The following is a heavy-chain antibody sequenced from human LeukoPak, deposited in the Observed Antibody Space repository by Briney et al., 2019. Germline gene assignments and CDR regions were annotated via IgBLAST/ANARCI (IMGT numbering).Heavy chain of an antibody. D-gene: IGHD6-19*01. V-gene: IGHV1-69*05. CDR2: IIPIFGTA. CDR1: GGTFSSYA. CDR3: ASGPLIAVAGTSYFDY. J-gene: IGHJ4*02. Sequence: SVKVSCXASGGTFSSYAISWVRQAPGQGLEWMGGIIPIFGTANYAQKFQGRVTITTDESTSTAYMGLSSLRSEDTAVYYCASGPLIAVAGTSYFDYWGQGTLVTVSS.